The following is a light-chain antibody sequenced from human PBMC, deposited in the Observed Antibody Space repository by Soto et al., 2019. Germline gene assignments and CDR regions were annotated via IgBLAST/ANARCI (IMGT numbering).Light chain of an antibody. CDR3: QQRHMWPIT. CDR1: QSVSSY. V-gene: IGKV3-11*01. Sequence: ESVWTQSTATLSLSPGERATLSCRASQSVSSYLAWYQQKPGQAPRLLIYDASNRATGIPARFSGSGSGTDFTLTISSLEPEDSAVYYCQQRHMWPITFGQGTRLEI. CDR2: DAS. J-gene: IGKJ5*01.